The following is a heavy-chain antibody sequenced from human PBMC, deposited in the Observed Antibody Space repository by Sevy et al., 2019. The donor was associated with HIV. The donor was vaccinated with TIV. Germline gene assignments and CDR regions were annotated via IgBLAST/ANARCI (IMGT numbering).Heavy chain of an antibody. V-gene: IGHV3-30-3*01. Sequence: GGSLRLSCAASGFTFSSYAMHWVRQAPGKGLEWVAVISYDGSNKYYADSVKGRFTISRDNSKNTLYLQMNTLRAEDTAAYYCAREYSSSSDPPFELVDYWGQGTLVTVSS. CDR2: ISYDGSNK. D-gene: IGHD6-6*01. CDR1: GFTFSSYA. CDR3: AREYSSSSDPPFELVDY. J-gene: IGHJ4*02.